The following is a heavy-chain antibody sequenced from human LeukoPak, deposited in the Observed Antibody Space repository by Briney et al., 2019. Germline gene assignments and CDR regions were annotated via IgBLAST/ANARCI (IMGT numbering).Heavy chain of an antibody. D-gene: IGHD7-27*01. J-gene: IGHJ3*02. CDR2: INPNSGNT. V-gene: IGHV1-18*04. Sequence: VASVKVSCKASGYTFTGYYMHWVRQAPGQGLEWMGWINPNSGNTNYAQKLQGRVTMTTDTSTSTAYMELRSLRSDDTAVYYCAREEGNWGDAFDIWGQGTMVTVSS. CDR1: GYTFTGYY. CDR3: AREEGNWGDAFDI.